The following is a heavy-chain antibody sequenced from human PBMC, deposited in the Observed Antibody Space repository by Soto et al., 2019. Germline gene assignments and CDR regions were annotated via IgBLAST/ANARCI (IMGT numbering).Heavy chain of an antibody. CDR2: IYHSGNT. CDR3: ARGTLGGWFDP. J-gene: IGHJ5*02. V-gene: IGHV4-4*02. CDR1: GGSISSSNW. D-gene: IGHD3-16*01. Sequence: QVQLQESGPGLVKSSGTLSLTCAVSGGSISSSNWWSWVRQSPGKGLEWIGEIYHSGNTNYNPSLKSRVSISLDKSKNQFSLRLSSVTAADTAVYYCARGTLGGWFDPWGQGTLVTVSS.